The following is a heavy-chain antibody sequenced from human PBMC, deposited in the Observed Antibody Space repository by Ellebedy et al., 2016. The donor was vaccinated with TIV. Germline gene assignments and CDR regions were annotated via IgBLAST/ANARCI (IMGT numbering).Heavy chain of an antibody. Sequence: GESLKISCAASGFTFTTYWMSWVRQAPGKGLVWVANIKQDGSEKYYVDSVKGRFTISRDNAKNSLYLQMNSLRAEDTAVYYCAIRGRYWGQGTLVTVSS. CDR1: GFTFTTYW. D-gene: IGHD3-10*01. V-gene: IGHV3-7*03. J-gene: IGHJ4*02. CDR2: IKQDGSEK. CDR3: AIRGRY.